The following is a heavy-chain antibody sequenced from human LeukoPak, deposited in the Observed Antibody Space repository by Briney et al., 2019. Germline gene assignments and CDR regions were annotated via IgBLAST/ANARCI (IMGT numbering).Heavy chain of an antibody. V-gene: IGHV3-21*01. CDR1: GFTFSSYS. Sequence: GGSLRLSCAASGFTFSSYSMNWVRQAPGKGLEWVSSISSSSSYIYYADSVKGRFTISRDNAKNSLYPQMNSPRAEDTAVYYCARPQGIAARSDYYYYMDVWGKGTTVTVSS. J-gene: IGHJ6*03. CDR2: ISSSSSYI. CDR3: ARPQGIAARSDYYYYMDV. D-gene: IGHD6-6*01.